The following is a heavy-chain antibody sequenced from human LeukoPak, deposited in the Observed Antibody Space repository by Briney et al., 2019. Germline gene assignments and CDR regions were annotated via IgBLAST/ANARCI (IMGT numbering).Heavy chain of an antibody. V-gene: IGHV4-4*07. J-gene: IGHJ4*02. Sequence: SETLSLTCTVSGGSISSYYWIWIRQPAGKGLEWIGRIYTSGSTNYNPSLKSRVTMSVDTSKNQFSLKLSSVTAADTAVYYCARDAAVAGPYYFDYWGQGTLVTVSS. D-gene: IGHD6-19*01. CDR2: IYTSGST. CDR3: ARDAAVAGPYYFDY. CDR1: GGSISSYY.